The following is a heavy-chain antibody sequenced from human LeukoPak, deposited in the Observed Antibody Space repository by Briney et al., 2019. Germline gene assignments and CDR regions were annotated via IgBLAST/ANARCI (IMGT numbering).Heavy chain of an antibody. CDR3: ARSGASGSYPN. J-gene: IGHJ4*02. CDR2: IYYSGST. V-gene: IGHV4-4*02. D-gene: IGHD3-10*01. CDR1: GGSISSSNW. Sequence: SETLSLTCAVSGGSISSSNWWSWVRQPPGKGLEWIGYIYYSGSTKYNPSLKSRVTISVDTSKNHFSLKLSSVTAADTAVYFCARSGASGSYPNWGQGTLVTVSS.